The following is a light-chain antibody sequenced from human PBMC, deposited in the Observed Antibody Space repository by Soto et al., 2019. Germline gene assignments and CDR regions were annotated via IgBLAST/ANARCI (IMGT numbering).Light chain of an antibody. CDR2: DVS. CDR3: GSYTTSSNYV. J-gene: IGLJ1*01. CDR1: SSDVGAYNF. Sequence: QSVLTQPASVSGSPGLSITISCTGTSSDVGAYNFVSWYQQHPDKAPKLMIFDVSNRPSGVSNCFSGSKSGNTASLTISGLQSEDEAEYYCGSYTTSSNYVFGTGTKVTVL. V-gene: IGLV2-14*03.